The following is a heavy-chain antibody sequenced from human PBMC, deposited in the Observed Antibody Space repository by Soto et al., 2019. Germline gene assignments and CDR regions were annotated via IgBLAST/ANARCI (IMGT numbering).Heavy chain of an antibody. V-gene: IGHV4-4*02. CDR1: GGSFTSNNW. J-gene: IGHJ4*02. D-gene: IGHD4-17*01. CDR2: IYRTGST. CDR3: ARDPLSHGDHFYLDY. Sequence: SETLSLTCAVSGGSFTSNNWWTWVRQPPGQGLEWIGEIYRTGSTNYNPSLKSRVTISLDKSENQFSLKVTSLTAADTAVYYCARDPLSHGDHFYLDYWGQGALVTVSS.